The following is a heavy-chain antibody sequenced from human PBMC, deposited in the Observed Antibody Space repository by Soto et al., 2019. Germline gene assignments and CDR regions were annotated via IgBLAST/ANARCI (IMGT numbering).Heavy chain of an antibody. CDR3: ARHNRYSSTWFEGWFDP. J-gene: IGHJ5*02. CDR2: IHPGDSDT. CDR1: GYSFTNYW. V-gene: IGHV5-51*01. Sequence: PRESLKISCQGSGYSFTNYWVGWVRQIPGRGLEWMGIIHPGDSDTRYSPFFQGQVTISADKSISTAYLQWSSLKASDTAMYYCARHNRYSSTWFEGWFDPWGQGTLVTVSS. D-gene: IGHD6-13*01.